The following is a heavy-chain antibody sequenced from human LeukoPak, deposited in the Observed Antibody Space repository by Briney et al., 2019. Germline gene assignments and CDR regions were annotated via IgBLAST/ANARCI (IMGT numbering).Heavy chain of an antibody. CDR2: IYHSGST. CDR3: ARSVATIFGVVIKRRYFDY. J-gene: IGHJ4*02. CDR1: GGSLSSSNW. V-gene: IGHV4-4*02. Sequence: SGTLSLTCAVSGGSLSSSNWWSWVRQPPGKGLEWIGEIYHSGSTNYNPSLKSRVTISVDKSKNQFSLKLSSVTAADTAVYYCARSVATIFGVVIKRRYFDYWGQGTLVTVSS. D-gene: IGHD3-3*01.